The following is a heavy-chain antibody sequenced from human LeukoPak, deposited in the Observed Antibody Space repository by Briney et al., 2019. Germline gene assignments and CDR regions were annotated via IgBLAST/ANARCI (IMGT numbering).Heavy chain of an antibody. CDR2: IKENGNEQ. D-gene: IGHD1-14*01. CDR1: GFTFISYW. Sequence: GGSLRLSCEASGFTFISYWMSWVRQAPGKGPEWVAHIKENGNEQYYADSVKGRFTISRDNVKQSLGLQMNSLRVEDTAVYYCARGPGDFDASDIWGQGTMVTVSS. CDR3: ARGPGDFDASDI. V-gene: IGHV3-7*01. J-gene: IGHJ3*02.